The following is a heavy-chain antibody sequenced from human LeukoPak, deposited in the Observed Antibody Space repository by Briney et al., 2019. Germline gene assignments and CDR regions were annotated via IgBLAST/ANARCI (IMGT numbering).Heavy chain of an antibody. D-gene: IGHD2-15*01. V-gene: IGHV4-59*08. J-gene: IGHJ3*02. Sequence: SETLSLTCTVSGGSITSYYRSWIRQPPGKGLEWIGYIYYSGSTNYNPSLKSRVTTSVDTSNNKFSLKLTTLTDADTAAYYCVRHYSAGRQAFDIWGQGTMVTVSS. CDR3: VRHYSAGRQAFDI. CDR2: IYYSGST. CDR1: GGSITSYY.